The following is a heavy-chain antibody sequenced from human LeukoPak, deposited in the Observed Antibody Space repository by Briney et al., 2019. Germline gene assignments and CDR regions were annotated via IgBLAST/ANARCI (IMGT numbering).Heavy chain of an antibody. Sequence: ASVKVSCKASGYTFTDYYMHWVGQAPGQGLEWMGWSNPNSGGTQYAQKFQGRVTMTRDTSITTAYMELSSLTFDDTAVYYCARVKGGFGELSSFDYWGQGTLVTVSS. CDR1: GYTFTDYY. V-gene: IGHV1-2*02. CDR2: SNPNSGGT. D-gene: IGHD3-10*01. CDR3: ARVKGGFGELSSFDY. J-gene: IGHJ4*02.